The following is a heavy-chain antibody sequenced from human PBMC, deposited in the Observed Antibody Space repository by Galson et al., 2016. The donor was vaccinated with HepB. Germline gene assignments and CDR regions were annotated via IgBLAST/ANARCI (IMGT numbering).Heavy chain of an antibody. J-gene: IGHJ4*02. CDR1: GYTFTSYA. CDR3: ARDSVVPADIILDS. Sequence: SVKVSCKASGYTFTSYAIHWVRQAPGQRLEWVGWINAGNGNTRYSQRFKGRVTITRDTSATTGYMELGSLRSEDTAVYYCARDSVVPADIILDSWGQGTLVTVSS. V-gene: IGHV1-3*01. D-gene: IGHD2-2*01. CDR2: INAGNGNT.